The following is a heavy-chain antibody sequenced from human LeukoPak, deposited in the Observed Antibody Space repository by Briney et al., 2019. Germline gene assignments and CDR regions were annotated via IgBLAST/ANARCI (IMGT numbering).Heavy chain of an antibody. Sequence: GGSLRLSCAASGFTFSSYWMHWVRQAPGKGLVWVSRINSDGSSTIYADSVKGRFTISRDNAKNTLYLQMNSLRAEDTAVYYCARDLYSYGSYYYYYGMDVWGQGTTVTVSS. CDR1: GFTFSSYW. J-gene: IGHJ6*02. CDR3: ARDLYSYGSYYYYYGMDV. CDR2: INSDGSST. D-gene: IGHD5-18*01. V-gene: IGHV3-74*01.